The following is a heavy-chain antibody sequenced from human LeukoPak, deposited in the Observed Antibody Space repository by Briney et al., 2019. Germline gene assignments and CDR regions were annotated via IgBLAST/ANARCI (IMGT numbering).Heavy chain of an antibody. J-gene: IGHJ3*02. CDR1: GGSFSGYY. V-gene: IGHV4-34*01. D-gene: IGHD6-6*01. CDR3: AHSHSSPDAFDI. Sequence: SETLSLTCAVYGGSFSGYYWGRIRQPPGKGLEWIGEINHSGSTNYNPSLKSRVTISVDTSKNQFSLKLSSVTAADTAVYYCAHSHSSPDAFDIWGQGTMVTVSS. CDR2: INHSGST.